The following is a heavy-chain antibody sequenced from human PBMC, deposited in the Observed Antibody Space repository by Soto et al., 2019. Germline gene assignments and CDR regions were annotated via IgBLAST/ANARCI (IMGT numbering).Heavy chain of an antibody. V-gene: IGHV3-74*01. J-gene: IGHJ4*02. D-gene: IGHD2-21*01. CDR2: INADGRTT. CDR1: GFTFSTYW. CDR3: ATAGQFRFDQ. Sequence: EVQLVESGGGLFQPGGSLRLSCEASGFTFSTYWMHWVRQAPGQGLVWLSRINADGRTTNYADSVRGRFTISRDNAKNTLVLQVNSLRAEDTAVYYCATAGQFRFDQWGQGGLVTVSS.